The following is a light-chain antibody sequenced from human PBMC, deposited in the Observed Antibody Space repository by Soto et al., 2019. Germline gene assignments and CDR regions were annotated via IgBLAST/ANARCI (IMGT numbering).Light chain of an antibody. J-gene: IGKJ2*01. CDR2: GSS. CDR3: QLYLTSPPRYI. Sequence: EIVLTQSPGTLSLSPGERATLSCRASQSISSTHLAWYQHKPGQAPRLLIYGSSTRATGVPDRFSGSGSGTDFTLTITGLEPEDFAVYYCQLYLTSPPRYIFGQGTKLEIK. V-gene: IGKV3-20*01. CDR1: QSISSTH.